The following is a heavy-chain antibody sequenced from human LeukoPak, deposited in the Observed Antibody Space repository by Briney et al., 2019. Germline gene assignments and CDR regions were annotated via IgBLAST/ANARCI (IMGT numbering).Heavy chain of an antibody. CDR3: ARGGENSGFDY. D-gene: IGHD6-19*01. V-gene: IGHV3-21*01. J-gene: IGHJ4*02. CDR1: GFTLSSYS. Sequence: GGSLRLSCAASGFTLSSYSMNWVRQAPGKGLEWVSSISSLSNYIYYADSVKGRFTISRDNAKNSLYLQMNSLRAEDTALYYCARGGENSGFDYWGQGTLVIVSS. CDR2: ISSLSNYI.